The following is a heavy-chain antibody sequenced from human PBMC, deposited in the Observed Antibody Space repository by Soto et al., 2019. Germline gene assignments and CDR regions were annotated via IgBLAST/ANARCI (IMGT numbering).Heavy chain of an antibody. J-gene: IGHJ6*02. CDR1: GFTCSSYA. CDR3: AKDFEVGAYYDSSGYYRSYYYGMDV. CDR2: ISGSGGST. D-gene: IGHD3-22*01. Sequence: PGGSLRLSCAASGFTCSSYAMSWVRQAPGKGLEWVSAISGSGGSTYYADSVKGRFTISRDNSKNTLYLQMNSLRAEDTAVYYCAKDFEVGAYYDSSGYYRSYYYGMDVWGQGTTVTVSS. V-gene: IGHV3-23*01.